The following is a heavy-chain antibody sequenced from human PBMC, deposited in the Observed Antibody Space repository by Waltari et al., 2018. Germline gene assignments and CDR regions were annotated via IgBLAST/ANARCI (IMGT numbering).Heavy chain of an antibody. V-gene: IGHV1-2*06. CDR1: GYTFTGYY. J-gene: IGHJ4*02. CDR3: ARLMTPVGAEVSFDY. Sequence: QVQLVQSGAEVKKPGASVKVSCKASGYTFTGYYMHWVRQAPGQGLEWMGRINPNSGGTNYAQKFQGRVTMTRDTSKNQFSLKLSSVTAADTAVYYCARLMTPVGAEVSFDYWGQGTLVTVSS. D-gene: IGHD2-8*01. CDR2: INPNSGGT.